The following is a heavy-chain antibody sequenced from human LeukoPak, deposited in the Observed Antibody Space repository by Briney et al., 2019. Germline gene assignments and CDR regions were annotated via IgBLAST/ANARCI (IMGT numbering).Heavy chain of an antibody. J-gene: IGHJ5*02. CDR1: GFTFSSCS. D-gene: IGHD6-13*01. CDR3: ARLTYSNNWYFRRGLDNWFDP. Sequence: PGGSLRLSCAASGFTFSSCSMNWVRQAPGKGLEWVSSITRSSYIYYADSVKGRFTVSRDNAKNSLYLQMNSLRAEDTAVYYCARLTYSNNWYFRRGLDNWFDPWGQGTLVTVSS. CDR2: ITRSSYI. V-gene: IGHV3-21*01.